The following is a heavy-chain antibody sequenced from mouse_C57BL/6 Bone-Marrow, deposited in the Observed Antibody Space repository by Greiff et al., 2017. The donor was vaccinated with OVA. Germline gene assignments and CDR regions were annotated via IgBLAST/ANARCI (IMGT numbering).Heavy chain of an antibody. D-gene: IGHD1-1*01. CDR2: IDPSDSYT. J-gene: IGHJ3*01. CDR3: ARALLAY. V-gene: IGHV1-69*01. CDR1: GYTFTSYW. Sequence: VQLQQPGAELVMPGASVKLSCKASGYTFTSYWMHWVKQRPGQGLEWIGEIDPSDSYTNYNQKFKGKSTLTVDKSSSTAYMQLSSLTSEDSAVYYCARALLAYWGQGTLVTVSA.